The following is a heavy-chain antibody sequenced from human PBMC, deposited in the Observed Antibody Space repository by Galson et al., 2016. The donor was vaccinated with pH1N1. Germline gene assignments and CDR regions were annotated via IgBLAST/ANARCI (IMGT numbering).Heavy chain of an antibody. CDR1: GGSFSGYY. J-gene: IGHJ4*02. Sequence: LSLTCIVYGGSFSGYYWSWIRQPPGKGLEWIGEINHDGSANYNPSLKSRVTMLVDTSKNQFSLKLSSVTAADTAVYYCASYRDGYNSPFDYWGQGTLVTVSS. D-gene: IGHD5-24*01. CDR2: INHDGSA. V-gene: IGHV4-34*01. CDR3: ASYRDGYNSPFDY.